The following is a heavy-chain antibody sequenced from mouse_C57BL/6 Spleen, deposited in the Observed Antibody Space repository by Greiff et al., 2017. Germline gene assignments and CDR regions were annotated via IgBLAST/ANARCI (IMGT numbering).Heavy chain of an antibody. CDR1: GFTFSSYA. CDR2: ISDGGSYT. J-gene: IGHJ3*01. Sequence: DVKLVESGGGLVKPGGSLKLSCAASGFTFSSYAMSWVRQTPEKRLEWVATISDGGSYTYYPDNVKGRFTISRDNAKNNLYLQMSHLKSEDTAMYYCARDEITTWFAYWGQGTLVTVSA. V-gene: IGHV5-4*01. D-gene: IGHD2-4*01. CDR3: ARDEITTWFAY.